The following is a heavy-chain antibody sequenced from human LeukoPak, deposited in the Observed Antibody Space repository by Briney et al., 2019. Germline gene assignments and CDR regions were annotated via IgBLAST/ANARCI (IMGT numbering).Heavy chain of an antibody. J-gene: IGHJ6*03. CDR2: IYYSGST. V-gene: IGHV4-59*01. CDR3: AREVPLYSYGRYYYYMDV. D-gene: IGHD5-18*01. CDR1: GGSISSYY. Sequence: SETLSLTCTVSGGSISSYYWSWIRQPPGKGLEWIGYIYYSGSTNYNPSLKSRVTISVDTSKNQFSLKLSSVTAADTAVYYCAREVPLYSYGRYYYYMDVWGKGTTVTVSS.